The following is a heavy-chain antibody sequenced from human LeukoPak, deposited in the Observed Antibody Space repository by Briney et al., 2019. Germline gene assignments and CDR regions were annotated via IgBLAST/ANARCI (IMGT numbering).Heavy chain of an antibody. CDR3: ARFGRVNYYGSGSPSY. J-gene: IGHJ4*02. V-gene: IGHV1-18*01. CDR2: ISAYNGNT. Sequence: ASVKVSCKASGYTFTSYGISWVRQAPGQGLEWMGWISAYNGNTNYAQKLQGRVTMTTDTSTSTAYMELRSLRSDDTAVYYCARFGRVNYYGSGSPSYWGQGTLVTVSS. D-gene: IGHD3-10*01. CDR1: GYTFTSYG.